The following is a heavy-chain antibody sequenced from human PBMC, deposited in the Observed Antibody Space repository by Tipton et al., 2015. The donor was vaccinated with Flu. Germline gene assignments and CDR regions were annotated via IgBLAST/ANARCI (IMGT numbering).Heavy chain of an antibody. Sequence: TLSLTCAVYGGSFSGYYWSWIRQPPGKGLEWIGYIYYSGSTNYNPTLKSRVTISVDTSKNQFSLKLSSVTAADTAVYYCARAYGSGREGYYFDYWGQGTLVTVSS. J-gene: IGHJ4*02. CDR2: IYYSGST. D-gene: IGHD3-10*01. CDR3: ARAYGSGREGYYFDY. CDR1: GGSFSGYY. V-gene: IGHV4-59*01.